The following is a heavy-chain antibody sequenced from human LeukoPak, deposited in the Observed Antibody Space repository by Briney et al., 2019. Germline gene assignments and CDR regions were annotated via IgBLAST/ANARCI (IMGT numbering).Heavy chain of an antibody. J-gene: IGHJ3*02. Sequence: ASVKVSCKASGGTFSSYAISWVRQAPGQGLESMGGIIPIFGTANYAQKFQGGVTITADESTSTAYMELSSLRSEDTAVYYCARDEVTTGAFDIWGQGTMVTVSS. CDR2: IIPIFGTA. CDR3: ARDEVTTGAFDI. D-gene: IGHD4-17*01. V-gene: IGHV1-69*13. CDR1: GGTFSSYA.